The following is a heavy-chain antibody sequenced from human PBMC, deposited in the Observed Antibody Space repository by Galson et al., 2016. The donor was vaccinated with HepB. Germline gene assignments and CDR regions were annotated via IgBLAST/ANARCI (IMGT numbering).Heavy chain of an antibody. CDR1: GFSFSSDW. CDR2: INQDGSEK. D-gene: IGHD3-10*01. CDR3: AESRG. J-gene: IGHJ4*02. V-gene: IGHV3-7*01. Sequence: LRLSCAASGFSFSSDWMIWVRQAPGEGLEWVANINQDGSEKYYVDSVKGRFTISRDNAKNSLYPQMNSLRVEDTAVYYCAESRGWGQGTLVTVSS.